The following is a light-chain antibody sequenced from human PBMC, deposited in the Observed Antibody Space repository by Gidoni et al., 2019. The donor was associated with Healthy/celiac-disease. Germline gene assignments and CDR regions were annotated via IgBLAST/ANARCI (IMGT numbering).Light chain of an antibody. V-gene: IGKV2-28*01. CDR2: LGS. CDR1: QSLLHSNGYNY. CDR3: MQALQTPWT. J-gene: IGKJ1*01. Sequence: IVMTQSPLSLPVTPGEPASISCRSSQSLLHSNGYNYLDWYLQKPGQSPQSLIYLGSNRASGVPDRFSGSGSGTDFTLKISRVEAEDVGVYYCMQALQTPWTFGQGTKVEIK.